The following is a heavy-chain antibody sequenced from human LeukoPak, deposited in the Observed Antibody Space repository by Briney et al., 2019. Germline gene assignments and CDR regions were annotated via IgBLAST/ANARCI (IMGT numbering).Heavy chain of an antibody. CDR2: ISAYNGNT. D-gene: IGHD2-21*02. CDR3: ARDASAYCGGDCPGGYFDY. J-gene: IGHJ4*02. Sequence: ASVRVSCKASGYTFTSYGISWVRQAPGQGLEWMGWISAYNGNTNYAQKLQGRVTMTTDTSTSTAYMELRSLRSDDTAVYYCARDASAYCGGDCPGGYFDYWGQGTLVTVSS. V-gene: IGHV1-18*01. CDR1: GYTFTSYG.